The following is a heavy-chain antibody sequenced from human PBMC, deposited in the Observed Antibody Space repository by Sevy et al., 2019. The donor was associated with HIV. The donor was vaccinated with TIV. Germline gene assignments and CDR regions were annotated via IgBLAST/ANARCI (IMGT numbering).Heavy chain of an antibody. CDR1: GVTISNYA. CDR2: ISGSGGST. J-gene: IGHJ4*02. V-gene: IGHV3-23*01. CDR3: AKDSYFDNTLFDY. D-gene: IGHD3-22*01. Sequence: GGSLRLSCATSGVTISNYAMNWVRQAPGKGLEWVSAISGSGGSTYYADSVKGRFTISRDNSKNTLYLQMNSLRAEDTAVYYCAKDSYFDNTLFDYWGQGTLVTVSS.